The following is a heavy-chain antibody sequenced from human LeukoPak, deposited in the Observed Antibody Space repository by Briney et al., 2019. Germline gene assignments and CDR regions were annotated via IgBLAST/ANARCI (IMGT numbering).Heavy chain of an antibody. D-gene: IGHD5-18*01. V-gene: IGHV3-7*01. J-gene: IGHJ4*02. CDR2: IKHDGSKQ. Sequence: SGGSLRLSCAASGFTFSDFWMSWVRQAPGKGLEWVANIKHDGSKQYYLDSVKGRFTISRDNAKNSLYLQMNSLRAEDTAVYYCARGEYSSGYWGQGTLVTVSS. CDR1: GFTFSDFW. CDR3: ARGEYSSGY.